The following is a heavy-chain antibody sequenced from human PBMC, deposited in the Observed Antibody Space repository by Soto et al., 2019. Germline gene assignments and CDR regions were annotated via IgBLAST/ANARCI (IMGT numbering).Heavy chain of an antibody. CDR3: VRGRRYGHSGGYGMDV. J-gene: IGHJ6*02. CDR2: MNPNSGNT. V-gene: IGHV1-8*01. CDR1: GYTFTSYD. Sequence: QVQLVQSGAEVKKAGASVKVSCKTSGYTFTSYDINWVRQATGQGLEWMGWMNPNSGNTGYVQKFQGRVTMTSNTSITTADMELSSLRSDDTAVYYCVRGRRYGHSGGYGMDVWGQGTTVTVSS. D-gene: IGHD2-15*01.